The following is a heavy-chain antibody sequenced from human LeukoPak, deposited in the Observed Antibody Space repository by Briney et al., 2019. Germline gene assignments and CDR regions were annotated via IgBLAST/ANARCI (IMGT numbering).Heavy chain of an antibody. CDR2: SHDSGES. D-gene: IGHD3-10*01. CDR3: AASSHSGSYRAH. V-gene: IGHV4-59*08. J-gene: IGHJ4*02. Sequence: PSETLSLTCSVSGGSIGYYYWSWIRQPPGKGLEWIGYSHDSGESNYNPSLQSRVIISRDTSKNQFSLNLMSVTAADTAVYYCAASSHSGSYRAHWGQGTPVTVSS. CDR1: GGSIGYYY.